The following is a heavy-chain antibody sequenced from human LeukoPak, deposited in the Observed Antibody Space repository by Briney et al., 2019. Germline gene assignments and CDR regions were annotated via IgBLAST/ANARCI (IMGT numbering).Heavy chain of an antibody. CDR1: GGSISSSSYY. CDR2: IYYSGST. J-gene: IGHJ6*02. CDR3: ARRAGESHYYYYYGMDV. V-gene: IGHV4-39*01. Sequence: PSETLSLTCTVSGGSISSSSYYWGWIRQPPGKGLEWIGSIYYSGSTYYNPSLKSRVTISVDTSKNQFSLKLSSVTAADTAVYYCARRAGESHYYYYYGMDVWGQGTTVTVS.